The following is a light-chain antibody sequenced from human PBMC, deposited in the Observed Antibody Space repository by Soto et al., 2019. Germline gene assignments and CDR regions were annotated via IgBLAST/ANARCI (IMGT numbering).Light chain of an antibody. CDR3: QQSYNTPRT. CDR2: GAS. J-gene: IGKJ1*01. V-gene: IGKV1-39*01. CDR1: QTISNY. Sequence: DIQMTQSPSSLSASVGDRVTMACRASQTISNYVNWYQQKPGKAPKLLIFGASGLQSGVPSMFSGSRSGTDFTLTINGLQPEDFATYYCQQSYNTPRTFGQGTKVEIK.